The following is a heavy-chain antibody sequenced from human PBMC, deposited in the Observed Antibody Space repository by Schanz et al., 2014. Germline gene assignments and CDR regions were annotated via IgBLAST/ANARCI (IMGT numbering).Heavy chain of an antibody. CDR1: GFTFSSYG. V-gene: IGHV3-64D*06. Sequence: VQLVESGGGVVQPGRSLRLSCATSGFTFSSYGMHWVRQAPGKGLEYVSAITSDGGGTYYADSVKGRFIISRDTSRNMLFLQMSSLTSDDTAVYYCARSPHYRERKQRSARPTTTNLWGQGTLVTVFS. CDR3: ARSPHYRERKQRSARPTTTNL. D-gene: IGHD1-26*01. CDR2: ITSDGGGT. J-gene: IGHJ4*02.